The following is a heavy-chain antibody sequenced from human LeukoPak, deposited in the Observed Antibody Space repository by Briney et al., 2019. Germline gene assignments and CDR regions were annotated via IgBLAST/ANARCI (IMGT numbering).Heavy chain of an antibody. D-gene: IGHD6-6*01. CDR3: ARDSPLPSIAAHFDY. V-gene: IGHV3-7*05. Sequence: GGSLRLSCAASGFTYRNYWMSWVRQAPGKGLEWVANIKHDGSEKYYVDSVKGRFTISRDNAKNSPYLQMNSLRAEDTAVYYCARDSPLPSIAAHFDYWGQGTLVTVSS. J-gene: IGHJ4*02. CDR1: GFTYRNYW. CDR2: IKHDGSEK.